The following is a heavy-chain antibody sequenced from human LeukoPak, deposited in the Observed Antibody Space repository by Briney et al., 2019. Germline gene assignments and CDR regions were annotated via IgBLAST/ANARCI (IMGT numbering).Heavy chain of an antibody. CDR3: VRQRDGWVADY. D-gene: IGHD1-26*01. CDR1: GGSIGSTSYY. V-gene: IGHV4-39*01. CDR2: MYYSGST. J-gene: IGHJ4*02. Sequence: SETLSLTCTVSGGSIGSTSYYWGWIRQPPGKDLEWIGSMYYSGSTYYSPSLKSRVYISVDTSKNQFSLRLSSVTAADTAVYYCVRQRDGWVADYWGQGYMVTVSS.